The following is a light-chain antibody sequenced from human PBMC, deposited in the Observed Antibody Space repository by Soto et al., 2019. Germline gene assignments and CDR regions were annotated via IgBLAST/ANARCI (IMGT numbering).Light chain of an antibody. V-gene: IGKV1-5*03. CDR3: RHYNTYSPPYT. Sequence: DIQMTQSPSTLSASVGDRVTITCRASQSISYWLAWYQQKPGKAPNLLIYKASSLESGVPSRSSGSGSGTEFTLTITSLQPDDFATYYCRHYNTYSPPYTFGQGTKLEI. J-gene: IGKJ2*01. CDR2: KAS. CDR1: QSISYW.